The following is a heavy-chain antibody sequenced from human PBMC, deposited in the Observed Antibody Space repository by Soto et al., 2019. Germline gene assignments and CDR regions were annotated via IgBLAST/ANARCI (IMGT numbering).Heavy chain of an antibody. CDR3: ARGSGSYYAY. D-gene: IGHD1-26*01. CDR2: ISYSGST. V-gene: IGHV4-61*01. J-gene: IGHJ4*02. Sequence: QVQLQESGPGLVKPSETLSLTCTVSGASVSSGNYYWSWIRQPPGKGLECIGYISYSGSTNYNPSLKSRVPMSIDTSKNPFSLKLSSVTAADTAVYYCARGSGSYYAYWGQGTLVTVSS. CDR1: GASVSSGNYY.